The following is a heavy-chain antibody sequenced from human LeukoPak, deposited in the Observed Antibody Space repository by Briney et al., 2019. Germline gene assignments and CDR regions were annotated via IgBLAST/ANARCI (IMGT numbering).Heavy chain of an antibody. CDR3: ARTGRDYYGSGSYYYWFDP. CDR2: IIPIFGTA. J-gene: IGHJ5*02. Sequence: SVKVSCTASGGTFSSYAISWVRQAPGQGLEWMGGIIPIFGTANYAQKFQGRVTITADESTSTAYMELSSLRSEDTAVYYCARTGRDYYGSGSYYYWFDPWGQGTLVTVSS. V-gene: IGHV1-69*01. D-gene: IGHD3-10*01. CDR1: GGTFSSYA.